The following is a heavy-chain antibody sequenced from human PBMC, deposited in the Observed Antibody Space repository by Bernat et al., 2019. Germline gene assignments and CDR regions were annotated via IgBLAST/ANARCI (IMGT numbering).Heavy chain of an antibody. CDR1: GYTFTSYA. J-gene: IGHJ6*03. Sequence: QVQLVQSGAEVKKPGASVKVSCKASGYTFTSYAMHWVRQAPGQRLEWMGWINAGNGNTKYSQKFQGRVTITRDTSASTAYMELSSLRSEDTAVYYCGREEYSSSSGYYYYYMDVWGKGTTVTVSS. CDR2: INAGNGNT. D-gene: IGHD6-6*01. V-gene: IGHV1-3*01. CDR3: GREEYSSSSGYYYYYMDV.